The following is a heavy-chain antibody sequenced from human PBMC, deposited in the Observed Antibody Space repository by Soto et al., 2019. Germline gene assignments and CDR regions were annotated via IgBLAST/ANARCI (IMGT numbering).Heavy chain of an antibody. CDR3: ARGFSMSDTSDKDRFYFYYGLNV. Sequence: SETRSLTWSVSGGSIISGHLWSFCRQSPGKGLECVGEIYESGITNYNPSLNGRLSISMDQSKNQFSLKLTSVTAADTALYFCARGFSMSDTSDKDRFYFYYGLNVWGQGTTVTVSS. V-gene: IGHV4-4*02. D-gene: IGHD3-10*02. CDR2: IYESGIT. CDR1: GGSIISGHL. J-gene: IGHJ6*02.